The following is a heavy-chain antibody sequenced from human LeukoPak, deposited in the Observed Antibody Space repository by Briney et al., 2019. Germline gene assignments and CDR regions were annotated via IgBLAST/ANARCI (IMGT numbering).Heavy chain of an antibody. CDR2: IYTSGST. J-gene: IGHJ5*02. V-gene: IGHV4-61*02. Sequence: SQTLSLTCTVSGGSISSGSYYWSWIRQPAGKGLVWIGRIYTSGSTNYNPSLKSRVTISVDTSKNQFSLKLSSVTAADTAVYYCARGSYGSGSYEGNWFDPWGQGTLVTVSS. CDR1: GGSISSGSYY. CDR3: ARGSYGSGSYEGNWFDP. D-gene: IGHD3-10*01.